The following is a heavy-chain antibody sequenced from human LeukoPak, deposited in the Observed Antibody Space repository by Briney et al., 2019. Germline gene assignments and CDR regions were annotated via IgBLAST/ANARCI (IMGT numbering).Heavy chain of an antibody. CDR1: GYTFSSYG. V-gene: IGHV1-18*01. CDR2: ISAYGHA. J-gene: IGHJ4*02. CDR3: ARETASGYLGFDF. Sequence: GASVKVSCKTSGYTFSSYGITWVRQAPGQGLEWMGWISAYGHAKLARNLQARVTVTIDTSTTTAYMEPRSLSSDDTAVYFCARETASGYLGFDFWGQGPLITVSS. D-gene: IGHD3-3*01.